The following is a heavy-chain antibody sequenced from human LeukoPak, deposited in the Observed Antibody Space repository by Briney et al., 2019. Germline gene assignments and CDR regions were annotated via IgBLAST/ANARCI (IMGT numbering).Heavy chain of an antibody. CDR1: GYTFTDYY. Sequence: ASVTVSCKASGYTFTDYYLHWPRQAPGQGLEWMGWINPKSGDTHYAQKFQGRVTMTRDTSISTAYMELSRLRSDDTAVYYCARVYDYVWGSYRYYYYMDVWGKGTTVTVSS. V-gene: IGHV1-2*02. CDR3: ARVYDYVWGSYRYYYYMDV. CDR2: INPKSGDT. J-gene: IGHJ6*03. D-gene: IGHD3-16*02.